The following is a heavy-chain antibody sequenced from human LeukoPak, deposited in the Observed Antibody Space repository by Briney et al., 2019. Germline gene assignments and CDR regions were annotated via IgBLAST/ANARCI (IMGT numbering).Heavy chain of an antibody. V-gene: IGHV3-23*01. Sequence: GGSLRLSCATSRFTFSSYAMSWVRQALGRGLEWVSTISGSGDSTYYADSVKGRFTISRDNSKITLFLQMNSLRAEDTAVYYCAKGAFPTAMLTPYFDYWGQGTLVTVSS. D-gene: IGHD5-18*01. CDR2: ISGSGDST. J-gene: IGHJ4*02. CDR3: AKGAFPTAMLTPYFDY. CDR1: RFTFSSYA.